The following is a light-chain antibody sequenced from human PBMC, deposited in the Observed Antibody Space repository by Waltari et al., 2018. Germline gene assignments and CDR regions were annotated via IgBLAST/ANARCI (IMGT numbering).Light chain of an antibody. J-gene: IGKJ1*01. Sequence: EIVLTQSPGTLSLSPGARATLSCRASQSVSSSYLAWYQQKPGQAPRLLIYGASSRATAIPDRFSGSGSGTDFTLTISRLEPEDFAVYYCQQYGGSSWTFGQGTKVEIK. CDR2: GAS. CDR1: QSVSSSY. CDR3: QQYGGSSWT. V-gene: IGKV3-20*01.